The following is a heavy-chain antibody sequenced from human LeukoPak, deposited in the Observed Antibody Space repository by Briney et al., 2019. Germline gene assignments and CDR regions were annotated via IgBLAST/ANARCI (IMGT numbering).Heavy chain of an antibody. CDR1: VFTLCSYS. CDR3: ARGPLPDY. J-gene: IGHJ4*02. Sequence: GGSLSLSCAPSVFTLCSYSMIGVPQSPGRGLEWVSSISRCRSSIYYTDSVKGRFTIPRDNAKNSVYLQMNSLRAEDRAVLYCARGPLPDYWGQGTLVTVSS. CDR2: ISRCRSSI. V-gene: IGHV3-21*01.